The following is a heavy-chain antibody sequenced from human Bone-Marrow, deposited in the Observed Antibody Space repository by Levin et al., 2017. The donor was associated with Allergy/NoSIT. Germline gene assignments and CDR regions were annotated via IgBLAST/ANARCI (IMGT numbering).Heavy chain of an antibody. Sequence: SGPTLVKPTQTLTLTCTFSGFSLSTSGMCVSWIRQPPGKALEWHALIDWDDDKYYSTSLKTRLTISKDTSKNQVVLTMTNMDPVDTATYYCARATYYYDSSGYYPYWYFDLWGRGTLVTVSS. D-gene: IGHD3-22*01. J-gene: IGHJ2*01. CDR2: IDWDDDK. V-gene: IGHV2-70*01. CDR3: ARATYYYDSSGYYPYWYFDL. CDR1: GFSLSTSGMC.